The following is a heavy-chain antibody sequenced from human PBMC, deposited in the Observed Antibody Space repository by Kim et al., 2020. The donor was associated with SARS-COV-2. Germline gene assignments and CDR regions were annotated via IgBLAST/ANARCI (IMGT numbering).Heavy chain of an antibody. D-gene: IGHD3-22*01. CDR3: ARDASRYYYDSSGYFDY. Sequence: VKGRFTISRDNSKNTLYLQMNSLRAEDTAVYYCARDASRYYYDSSGYFDYWGQGTLVTVSS. V-gene: IGHV3-66*01. J-gene: IGHJ4*02.